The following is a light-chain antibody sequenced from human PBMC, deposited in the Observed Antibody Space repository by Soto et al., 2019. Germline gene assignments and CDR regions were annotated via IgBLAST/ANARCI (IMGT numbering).Light chain of an antibody. CDR2: AAS. CDR3: LQRNSYPIT. Sequence: DIQMTPSPSSLSASVGDRVTITCRASQGISNDLGWYQQKPGKAPKSLIYAASSLRSGVPSRCSGSGSGTEFTLTISSLQPEDFATYYCLQRNSYPITFGGGTKVEIK. V-gene: IGKV1-17*01. CDR1: QGISND. J-gene: IGKJ4*01.